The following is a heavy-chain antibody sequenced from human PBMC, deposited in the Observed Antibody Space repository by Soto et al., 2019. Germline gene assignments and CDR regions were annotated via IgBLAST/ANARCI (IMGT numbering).Heavy chain of an antibody. J-gene: IGHJ4*02. CDR1: GYTFTSYA. CDR2: INAGNGNT. D-gene: IGHD6-6*01. V-gene: IGHV1-3*01. Sequence: ASVKVSCKASGYTFTSYAMHWVRQAPGQRLEWMGWINAGNGNTKYSQKFQGRVAITRDTSASTAYMELSSLRSEDTAVYYCGRGWKYEYSSPLLIYWGQGTLVTVSS. CDR3: GRGWKYEYSSPLLIY.